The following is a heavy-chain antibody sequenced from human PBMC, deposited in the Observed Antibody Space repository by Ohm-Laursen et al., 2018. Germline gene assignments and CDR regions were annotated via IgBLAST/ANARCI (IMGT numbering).Heavy chain of an antibody. CDR1: GYSISSGYC. CDR2: IYHSGST. Sequence: SDTLSLTCAVSGYSISSGYCWGWIRQPPGKGLEWIGSIYHSGSTYYNPSLKSRVTMSVDTSKNQFSLKLSSVTAADTAVYYYAGHGGYSSSPSRWGQGTLVTVSS. D-gene: IGHD6-6*01. CDR3: AGHGGYSSSPSR. J-gene: IGHJ4*02. V-gene: IGHV4-38-2*01.